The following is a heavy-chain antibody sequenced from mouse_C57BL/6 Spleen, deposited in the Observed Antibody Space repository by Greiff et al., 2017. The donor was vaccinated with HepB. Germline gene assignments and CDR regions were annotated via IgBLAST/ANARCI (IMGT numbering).Heavy chain of an antibody. J-gene: IGHJ3*01. CDR2: IDPENGDT. CDR1: GFNITDDY. CDR3: TTRDYGGSEAY. V-gene: IGHV14-4*01. D-gene: IGHD1-1*01. Sequence: VQLQQSGAELVRPGASVKLSCTASGFNITDDYMHWVKQRPEQGLEWIGWIDPENGDTEYASKFQGKATITADTSSNTAYLQLSSLTSEDTAVYYCTTRDYGGSEAYWGQGTLVTVSA.